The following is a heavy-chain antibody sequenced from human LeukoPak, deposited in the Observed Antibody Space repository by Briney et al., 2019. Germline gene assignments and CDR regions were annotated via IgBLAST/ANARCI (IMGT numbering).Heavy chain of an antibody. J-gene: IGHJ4*02. CDR3: AKAPVTSCRGAYCYPFDS. Sequence: GGSLRLSCAASSFTLSTYAMSWVRQTPGKGLEWVAATSSSDAGTYHADSVRGRFTISRDNSKNTLYLQMNSLRAEDAAVYLCAKAPVTSCRGAYCYPFDSWGQGTLVTVSS. V-gene: IGHV3-23*01. CDR1: SFTLSTYA. D-gene: IGHD2-21*01. CDR2: TSSSDAGT.